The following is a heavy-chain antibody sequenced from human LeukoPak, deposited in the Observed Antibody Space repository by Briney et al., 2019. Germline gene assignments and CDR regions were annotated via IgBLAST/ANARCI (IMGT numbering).Heavy chain of an antibody. CDR2: INHSGST. D-gene: IGHD2-8*01. V-gene: IGHV4-34*01. J-gene: IGHJ4*02. Sequence: SETLSLTCAVYGGSFSGYYWSWIRQPPGKGLEWIGEINHSGSTNYNPSLKSRVTISVDTSKNQFSLKLSSVTAADTAVYYCVGEEGTVLRGKGHFDYWGQGTLVTVSS. CDR3: VGEEGTVLRGKGHFDY. CDR1: GGSFSGYY.